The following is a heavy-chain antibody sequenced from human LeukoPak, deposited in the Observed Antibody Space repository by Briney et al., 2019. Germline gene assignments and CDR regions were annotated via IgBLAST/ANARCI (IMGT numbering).Heavy chain of an antibody. CDR1: GFTFSGST. CDR2: IRSKDNNYAT. D-gene: IGHD3-10*01. V-gene: IGHV3-73*01. CDR3: AREGRGVRGVILFDP. Sequence: GGSLRLSCAASGFTFSGSTMHWVRQASGKGLEWVGRIRSKDNNYATSYAASLKGRFTISRHDSENTAYLHMNSLETEDTAMYYCAREGRGVRGVILFDPWGQGTLVTVSS. J-gene: IGHJ5*02.